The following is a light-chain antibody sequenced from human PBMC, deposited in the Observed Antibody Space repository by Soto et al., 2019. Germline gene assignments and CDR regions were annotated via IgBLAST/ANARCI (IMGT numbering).Light chain of an antibody. V-gene: IGLV1-51*02. Sequence: QSVLTQPPSVSAAPGKKVTISCAGTNSNIGNNHVSWYQQIPGTARKLLIYENNERPSGIPDRFSGSKSGTSATLGITGLQTGDDADYYCATLDRSLGSVAFGGGTQLPVL. J-gene: IGLJ2*01. CDR2: ENN. CDR3: ATLDRSLGSVA. CDR1: NSNIGNNH.